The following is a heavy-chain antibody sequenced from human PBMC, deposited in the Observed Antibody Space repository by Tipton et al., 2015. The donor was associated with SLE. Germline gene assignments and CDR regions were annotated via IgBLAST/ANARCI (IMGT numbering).Heavy chain of an antibody. Sequence: SLRLSCAASGFTFSSYWMSWVRQAPGKGLEWVANIKQDGSEKYYVDSVKGRFTISRDNAKNSLYLQMNSLRAEDTAVYYCARDVMSDYIWGSYRTSGMDVWGQRTTVTVSS. J-gene: IGHJ6*02. D-gene: IGHD3-16*02. CDR3: ARDVMSDYIWGSYRTSGMDV. CDR1: GFTFSSYW. CDR2: IKQDGSEK. V-gene: IGHV3-7*01.